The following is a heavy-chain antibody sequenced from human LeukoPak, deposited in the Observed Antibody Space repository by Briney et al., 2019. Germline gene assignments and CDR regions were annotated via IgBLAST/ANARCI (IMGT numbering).Heavy chain of an antibody. CDR1: GGSFSGYY. D-gene: IGHD6-13*01. Sequence: SETLSLTCAVYGGSFSGYYWSWIRQPPGKGLEWIGEINHSGSTNYNPSLKSRVTISVDTSKNQFSLKLSSVTAADTAVYYCASVPAGIAAAGSFDYWGQGTLVTVSS. CDR3: ASVPAGIAAAGSFDY. CDR2: INHSGST. V-gene: IGHV4-34*01. J-gene: IGHJ4*02.